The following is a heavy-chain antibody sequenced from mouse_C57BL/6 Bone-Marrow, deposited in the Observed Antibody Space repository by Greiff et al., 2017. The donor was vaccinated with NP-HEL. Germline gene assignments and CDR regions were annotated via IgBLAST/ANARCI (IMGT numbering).Heavy chain of an antibody. CDR2: IRYSGST. D-gene: IGHD3-2*02. CDR1: GYSITSGYD. CDR3: AREAAQAPWFAY. V-gene: IGHV3-1*01. J-gene: IGHJ3*01. Sequence: EVQLQESGPGMVKPSQSLSLTCTVTGYSITSGYDWHWIRHFPGNKLEWMGYIRYSGSTNYNPSLKSRISITHDTSKNHFFLKLNSVTTEDTATYYCAREAAQAPWFAYWGQGTLVTVSA.